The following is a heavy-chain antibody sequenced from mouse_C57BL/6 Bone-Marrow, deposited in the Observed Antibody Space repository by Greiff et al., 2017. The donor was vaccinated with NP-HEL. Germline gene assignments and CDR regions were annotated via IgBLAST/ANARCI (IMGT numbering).Heavy chain of an antibody. J-gene: IGHJ1*03. Sequence: QVTLKVSGPGILQPSQTLSLTCSFSGFSLSTFGMGVGWIRQPSGKGLEWLAHIWWDDDKYYNPALKSRLTISKDTSKNQVFLKIANVDTADTATYYCARIPFYGNYGDWYFDVWGTGTTVTVSS. V-gene: IGHV8-8*01. CDR3: ARIPFYGNYGDWYFDV. CDR1: GFSLSTFGMG. CDR2: IWWDDDK. D-gene: IGHD2-10*01.